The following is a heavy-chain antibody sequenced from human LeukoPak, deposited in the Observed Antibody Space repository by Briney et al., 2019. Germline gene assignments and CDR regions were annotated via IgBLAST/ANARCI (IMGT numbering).Heavy chain of an antibody. V-gene: IGHV1-18*01. CDR2: ISAYNGNT. CDR3: ARDLGGSGSYYNNVYFDY. Sequence: ASVKVSCKASGYTFTSYGISWVRQAPGQGLEWMGWISAYNGNTNYAQKLQGRVTMTTDTSTSTAYMELRSLRSDDTAVYYCARDLGGSGSYYNNVYFDYWGQGALVTVSS. CDR1: GYTFTSYG. D-gene: IGHD3-10*01. J-gene: IGHJ4*02.